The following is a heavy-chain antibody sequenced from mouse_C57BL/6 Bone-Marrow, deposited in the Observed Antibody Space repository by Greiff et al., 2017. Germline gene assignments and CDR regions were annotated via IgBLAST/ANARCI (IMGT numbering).Heavy chain of an antibody. CDR1: GYTFTSYW. CDR3: AREFYYAMDY. J-gene: IGHJ4*01. CDR2: IDPSDSYT. V-gene: IGHV1-69*01. Sequence: QVQLQQPGAELVMPGASVKLSCKASGYTFTSYWMHWVKQRPGQGLEWIGEIDPSDSYTNYNQKFKGKSTFTVDKSSSTAYMQLSSLTSEDSAVYYCAREFYYAMDYWGQGTSVTVSS.